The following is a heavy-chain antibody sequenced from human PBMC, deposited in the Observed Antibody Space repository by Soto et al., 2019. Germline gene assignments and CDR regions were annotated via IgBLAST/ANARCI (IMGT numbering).Heavy chain of an antibody. V-gene: IGHV1-18*01. D-gene: IGHD3-16*01. CDR1: GYTFSTYG. CDR2: IHGYNGNT. J-gene: IGHJ6*02. Sequence: QVQLVQSGAEVKKPGASVKVSCKASGYTFSTYGISWVRQAPGQGLECMGWIHGYNGNTNYAPKLQGRITMTTDTSTTTAYMELRSLRSDDTAVYYCARMGDVPYYYYGMDVWGQGTTVTVSS. CDR3: ARMGDVPYYYYGMDV.